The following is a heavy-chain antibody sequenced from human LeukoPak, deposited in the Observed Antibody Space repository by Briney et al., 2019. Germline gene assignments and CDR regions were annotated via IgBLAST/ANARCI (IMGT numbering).Heavy chain of an antibody. V-gene: IGHV1-46*01. CDR1: GYTFTSYY. D-gene: IGHD2-2*01. CDR2: INPSGGGT. CDR3: AMGDHIVVVPAAEYGYDAFDI. J-gene: IGHJ3*02. Sequence: GASVKVSCKASGYTFTSYYMHWVRQAPGQGLEWMGIINPSGGGTSYAQKFQGRVTMTRDTSTSTVYMELSSLRSEDTAVYYCAMGDHIVVVPAAEYGYDAFDIWGQGTMVTVSS.